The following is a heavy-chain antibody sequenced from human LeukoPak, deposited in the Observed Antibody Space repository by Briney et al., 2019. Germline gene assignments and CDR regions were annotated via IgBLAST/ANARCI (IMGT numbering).Heavy chain of an antibody. Sequence: GGSLRLSCAASGFTFSSYAMSWVRQAPGKGLEWVSAISGSGGSTYYADSVKGRFTISRDNSKNTLYLQMNSLRAEDMAVYYCARIEWERLGRAFDIWGQGTMVTVSS. D-gene: IGHD1-26*01. CDR3: ARIEWERLGRAFDI. V-gene: IGHV3-23*01. J-gene: IGHJ3*02. CDR1: GFTFSSYA. CDR2: ISGSGGST.